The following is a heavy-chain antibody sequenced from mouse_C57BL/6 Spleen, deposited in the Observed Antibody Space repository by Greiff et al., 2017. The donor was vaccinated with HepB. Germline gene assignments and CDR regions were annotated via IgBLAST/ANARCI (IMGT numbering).Heavy chain of an antibody. CDR1: GYSITSGYY. V-gene: IGHV3-6*01. CDR2: ISYDGSN. D-gene: IGHD2-4*01. J-gene: IGHJ3*01. CDR3: SRVEGIYYDYDATY. Sequence: DVQLQESGPGLVKPSQSLSLTCSVTGYSITSGYYWNWIRQFPGNKLEWMGYISYDGSNNYNPSLKNRISITRDTSKNQFFLKLNSVTTEDTATYYCSRVEGIYYDYDATYWGQGTLVTVSA.